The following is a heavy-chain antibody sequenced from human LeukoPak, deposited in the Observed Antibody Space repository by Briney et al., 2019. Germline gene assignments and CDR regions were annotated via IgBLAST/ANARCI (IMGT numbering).Heavy chain of an antibody. Sequence: SQTLSLTCIVSGGSISSGRYYWSGIRQPAGKGLEWIGRIYTSGSTNYNPSLKTRVTISVHKSKNQFSLKLRSVTAADTAVYCCARAPIVGATYFDYWGQGTLVTVSS. CDR1: GGSISSGRYY. J-gene: IGHJ4*02. CDR2: IYTSGST. V-gene: IGHV4-61*02. CDR3: ARAPIVGATYFDY. D-gene: IGHD1-26*01.